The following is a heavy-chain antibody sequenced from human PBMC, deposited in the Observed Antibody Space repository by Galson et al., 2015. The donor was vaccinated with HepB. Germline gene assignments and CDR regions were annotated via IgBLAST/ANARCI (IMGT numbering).Heavy chain of an antibody. CDR3: AKDGGYSSGWYWYFDS. D-gene: IGHD6-19*01. J-gene: IGHJ4*02. CDR2: IRYDGVYK. V-gene: IGHV3-30*18. Sequence: SLRLSCAASGFTFSSYGMHWVRQAPGKGLEWVAVIRYDGVYKYHADSVNGRFTISRDNSKNTLYLQMNSLTPEDTAVYYCAKDGGYSSGWYWYFDSWGQGTLVTVSS. CDR1: GFTFSSYG.